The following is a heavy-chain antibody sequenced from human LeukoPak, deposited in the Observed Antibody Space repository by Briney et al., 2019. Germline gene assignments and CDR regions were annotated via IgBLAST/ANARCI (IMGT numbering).Heavy chain of an antibody. D-gene: IGHD6-13*01. J-gene: IGHJ4*02. V-gene: IGHV3-21*04. CDR2: ISSTSIYI. Sequence: GGSLRLSCAASGFTFSSYSLNWVRQAPGKGLEWVSSISSTSIYIYYADSVKGRFTISRDNAKNSLYLEMNSLRAEDTAVYYCAKEPAGIAAAGTPGYWGQGTLVTVSS. CDR3: AKEPAGIAAAGTPGY. CDR1: GFTFSSYS.